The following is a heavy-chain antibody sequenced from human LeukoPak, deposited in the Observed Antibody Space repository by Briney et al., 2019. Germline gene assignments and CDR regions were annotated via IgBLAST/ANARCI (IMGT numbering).Heavy chain of an antibody. CDR3: ARNLGQTWGTVTTDLWYFDH. Sequence: PSETLSLTCTVSGASIITTNYYSGWIRQPPGKGLEWVVSISYSGNAYYNPSLRSRLSISMDASKNQFSLKVRSVTAADTAVYYCARNLGQTWGTVTTDLWYFDHWGQGTLVPVSS. D-gene: IGHD4-11*01. V-gene: IGHV4-39*01. CDR2: ISYSGNA. CDR1: GASIITTNYY. J-gene: IGHJ4*02.